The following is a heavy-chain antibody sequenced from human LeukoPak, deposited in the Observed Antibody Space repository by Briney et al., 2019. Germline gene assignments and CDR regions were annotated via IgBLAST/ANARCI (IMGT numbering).Heavy chain of an antibody. CDR3: ARVRPPSYDFWSGYSESWFDP. J-gene: IGHJ5*02. D-gene: IGHD3-3*01. V-gene: IGHV1-2*02. CDR2: INPNSGGT. Sequence: RASVKVSCKASGYTFTSYYMHWVRQAPGQGLEWMGWINPNSGGTNYAQKFQGRVTMTRDTSISTAYMELSRLRSDDTAVYYCARVRPPSYDFWSGYSESWFDPWGQGTLVTVSS. CDR1: GYTFTSYY.